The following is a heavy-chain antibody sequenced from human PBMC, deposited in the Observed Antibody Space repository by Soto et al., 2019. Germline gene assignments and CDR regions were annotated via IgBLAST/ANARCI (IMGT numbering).Heavy chain of an antibody. CDR1: GGAFSSYA. Sequence: QFQLVQSGAELKKPGSSVKVSCKASGGAFSSYAISWVRQAPGQGLEWMGGIIPIFGTADYAQKFQGRVTITADESPSTAYVALSSLRSEDTAVYYCAKNPENYYYGMDVWGQGTTVTVSS. CDR2: IIPIFGTA. V-gene: IGHV1-69*12. J-gene: IGHJ6*02. CDR3: AKNPENYYYGMDV.